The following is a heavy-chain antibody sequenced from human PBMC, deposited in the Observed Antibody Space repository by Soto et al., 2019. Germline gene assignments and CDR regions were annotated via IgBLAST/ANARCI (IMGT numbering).Heavy chain of an antibody. J-gene: IGHJ6*03. V-gene: IGHV1-2*04. Sequence: QVQLVQSGAEVKKPGASVTVSCRASGDTFTGYYMHWVRQAPGQGLEWMGWINPNSGVTKYAQKFQGWVTMTRDTSIRTVYMQLSGLRSDDTAVYYCARESGGATATLDYYYFYMDVWGTGTTVTVSS. CDR2: INPNSGVT. CDR3: ARESGGATATLDYYYFYMDV. CDR1: GDTFTGYY. D-gene: IGHD5-12*01.